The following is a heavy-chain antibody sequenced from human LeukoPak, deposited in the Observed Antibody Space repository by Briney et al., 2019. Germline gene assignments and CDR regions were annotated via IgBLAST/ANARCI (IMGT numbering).Heavy chain of an antibody. CDR2: IDQGGSTK. Sequence: PGGSLRLSCAASGFTFNTYWMIWVRQAPGKGLEWVANIDQGGSTKYYVDSLKGRFTISRDNAKNSLYLQMNSLRAEDTAVYYCARDSPLGSCSTISCPHLDYWGQGTLVTVSS. CDR3: ARDSPLGSCSTISCPHLDY. D-gene: IGHD2-2*01. CDR1: GFTFNTYW. J-gene: IGHJ4*02. V-gene: IGHV3-7*01.